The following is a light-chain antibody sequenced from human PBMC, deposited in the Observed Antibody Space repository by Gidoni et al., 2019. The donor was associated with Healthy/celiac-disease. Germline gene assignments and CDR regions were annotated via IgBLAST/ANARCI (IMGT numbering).Light chain of an antibody. CDR1: QSISSY. CDR2: AAS. V-gene: IGKV1-39*01. J-gene: IGKJ1*01. Sequence: DIQMTQSPSSLSASVGDRVTITCRASQSISSYLNWYQQKPGKAPKLLIYAASSLQSGVPSRFSGSGSGTDFTLTISSLQPEDFATYYCQQSYSTSRGAFGQXTKVEIK. CDR3: QQSYSTSRGA.